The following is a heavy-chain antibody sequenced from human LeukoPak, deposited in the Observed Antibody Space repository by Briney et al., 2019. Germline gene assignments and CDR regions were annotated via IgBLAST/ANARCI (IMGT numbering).Heavy chain of an antibody. V-gene: IGHV3-30-3*01. CDR2: ISYDGSNK. D-gene: IGHD4-17*01. Sequence: GGSLRLSCAASGLTFSNYAMHWVRQAPGKGLEWVAVISYDGSNKYYTDSVKGRFTISRDNSKNTLYLQMNSLRAEDTAVYYCARAMMTTVPNHDYWGQGTLVTVSS. CDR3: ARAMMTTVPNHDY. CDR1: GLTFSNYA. J-gene: IGHJ4*02.